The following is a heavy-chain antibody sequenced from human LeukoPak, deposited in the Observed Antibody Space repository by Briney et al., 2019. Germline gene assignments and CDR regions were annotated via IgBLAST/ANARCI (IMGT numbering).Heavy chain of an antibody. J-gene: IGHJ4*02. CDR3: ARSGSYHHNYFDY. V-gene: IGHV4-59*08. D-gene: IGHD1-26*01. CDR2: IYYSGST. CDR1: GGSISSYY. Sequence: PSDTLSLTCTVSGGSISSYYWSWIRQPPGKGLEWIGYIYYSGSTNYNPSLKSRVTISVDTSKNQFSLKLSSVTAADTAVYYCARSGSYHHNYFDYWGQGTLVTVSP.